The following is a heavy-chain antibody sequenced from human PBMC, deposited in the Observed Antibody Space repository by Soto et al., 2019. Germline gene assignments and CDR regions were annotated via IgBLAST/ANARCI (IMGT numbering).Heavy chain of an antibody. CDR2: INQDGSQR. J-gene: IGHJ4*02. Sequence: EEQLVESGGGLVQPGESLTLSCRTPGFTFNNYWMSWLRQAPGKGLEWVANINQDGSQRYYVDSVKGRFTFSRDNAKTSLYLQMNSLRVEDTALYYCARFSRSHHTEYWGQGTLVSVSS. V-gene: IGHV3-7*05. CDR1: GFTFNNYW. CDR3: ARFSRSHHTEY.